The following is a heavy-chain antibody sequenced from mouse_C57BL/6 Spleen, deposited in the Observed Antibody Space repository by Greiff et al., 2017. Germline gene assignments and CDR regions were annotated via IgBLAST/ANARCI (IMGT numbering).Heavy chain of an antibody. Sequence: QVQLKQSGAELVKPGASVKISCKASGYAFSSYWMNWVKQRPGKGLEWIGQIYPGDGDTNYNGKFKGKATLTADKSSSTAYMQLSSLTSEDSAVYFCERSDSSGYVRDAMDYWGQGTSVTVSS. CDR2: IYPGDGDT. CDR1: GYAFSSYW. D-gene: IGHD3-2*02. J-gene: IGHJ4*01. V-gene: IGHV1-80*01. CDR3: ERSDSSGYVRDAMDY.